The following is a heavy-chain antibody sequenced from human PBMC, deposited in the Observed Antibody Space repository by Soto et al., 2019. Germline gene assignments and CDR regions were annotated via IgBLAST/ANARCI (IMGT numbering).Heavy chain of an antibody. Sequence: GESLKISCKGSGYTFTNYWIGWVRQMPGKGLEWMGIIYPGDSDTKYNPSFQGQVTISADKSITTTYLQWSSLKASDTAIYYCAASIFYYGMDVWGQATKLTVS. CDR3: AASIFYYGMDV. J-gene: IGHJ6*02. V-gene: IGHV5-51*01. CDR2: IYPGDSDT. CDR1: GYTFTNYW.